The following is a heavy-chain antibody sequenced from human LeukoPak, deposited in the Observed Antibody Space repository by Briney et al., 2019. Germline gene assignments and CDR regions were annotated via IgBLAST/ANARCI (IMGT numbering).Heavy chain of an antibody. CDR1: GFSFSSYG. J-gene: IGHJ4*02. CDR2: ISHDGNDK. D-gene: IGHD4-17*01. CDR3: AKSKTYGDFGYFDY. Sequence: GGSLRLSCAASGFSFSSYGMNWVRQAPGQGLEWVAFISHDGNDKDYADSVKGRFTISRDNSKNTLYVQMNSLRAEATAMYYCAKSKTYGDFGYFDYWGQGILVTVSS. V-gene: IGHV3-30*18.